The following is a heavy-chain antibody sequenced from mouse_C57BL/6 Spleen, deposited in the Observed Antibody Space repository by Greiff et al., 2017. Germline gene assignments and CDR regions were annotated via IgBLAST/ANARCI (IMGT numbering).Heavy chain of an antibody. CDR2: INPNNGGT. CDR3: ASSYVAY. D-gene: IGHD1-1*01. V-gene: IGHV1-26*01. Sequence: EVQLQQSGPELVKPGASVKISCKASGYTFTDYYMNWVKQSHGKSLEWIGDINPNNGGTSYNQQFKGKATLTVDKSSSTAYMELRSLTSEDSAVYYCASSYVAYWGQGTLVTVSA. J-gene: IGHJ3*01. CDR1: GYTFTDYY.